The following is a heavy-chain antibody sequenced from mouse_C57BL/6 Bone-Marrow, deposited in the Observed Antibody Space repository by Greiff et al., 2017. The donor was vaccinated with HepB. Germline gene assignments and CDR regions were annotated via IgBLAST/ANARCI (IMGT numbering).Heavy chain of an antibody. CDR1: GYTFTDYE. V-gene: IGHV1-15*01. J-gene: IGHJ1*03. CDR2: IDPETGGT. CDR3: ARGYYYGSSFYWYFDV. D-gene: IGHD1-1*01. Sequence: QVQLQQSGAELVRPGASVTLSCKASGYTFTDYEMHWVKQTPVHGLEWIGAIDPETGGTAYNQKFKGKAILTADKSSSTAYMELRSLTSEDSAVYYCARGYYYGSSFYWYFDVWGTGTTVTVSS.